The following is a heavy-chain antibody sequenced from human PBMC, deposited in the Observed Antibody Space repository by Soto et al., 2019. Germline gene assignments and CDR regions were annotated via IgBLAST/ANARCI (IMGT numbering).Heavy chain of an antibody. CDR1: GFTFSGSA. V-gene: IGHV3-73*01. Sequence: GSLRLSCAAPGFTFSGSAMHWVRQASGKGLEWVGRIRSKANSYATAYAASVKGRFTISRDDSKNTAYLQMNSLKTEDTAVYYCTTLGYCSGGSCYSHGMDVWGQGTTVTVSS. CDR3: TTLGYCSGGSCYSHGMDV. D-gene: IGHD2-15*01. CDR2: IRSKANSYAT. J-gene: IGHJ6*02.